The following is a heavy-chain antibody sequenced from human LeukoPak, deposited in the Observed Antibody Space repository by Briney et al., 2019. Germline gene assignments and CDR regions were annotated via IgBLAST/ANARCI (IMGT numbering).Heavy chain of an antibody. CDR2: INHSEIT. CDR3: PRVGGYCSSISCYYYYYYMDV. V-gene: IGHV4-34*01. J-gene: IGHJ6*03. CDR1: GGSFSYYY. Sequence: SEPLSLTCAVSGGSFSYYYWTWIRQPPGKVVEWLGEINHSEITNYNPSLKRRVTISVDTSRHQFYLKLSSVTAADKAVYYCPRVGGYCSSISCYYYYYYMDVWGKGTTVSVSS. D-gene: IGHD2-2*01.